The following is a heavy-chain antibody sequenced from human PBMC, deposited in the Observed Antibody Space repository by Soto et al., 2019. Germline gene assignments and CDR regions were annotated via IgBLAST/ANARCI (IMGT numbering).Heavy chain of an antibody. CDR2: INPDSGAT. J-gene: IGHJ4*02. V-gene: IGHV1-2*02. CDR1: GYSFTGYY. CDR3: ARGDYGTGGYPFPYFDY. Sequence: HEHLVQSGAEVKRPGASMNVSCKASGYSFTGYYIHWVRQAPGQGIEWMGWINPDSGATNYAQNFQGRVTLTSDTSISTASMDLTSLTSDDTAVYYCARGDYGTGGYPFPYFDYWGQGTLVIVSA. D-gene: IGHD2-8*02.